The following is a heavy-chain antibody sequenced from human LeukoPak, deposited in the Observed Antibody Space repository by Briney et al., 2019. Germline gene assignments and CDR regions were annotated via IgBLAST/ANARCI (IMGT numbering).Heavy chain of an antibody. CDR3: AKPSKLKIEAAGHFDY. Sequence: PGGSLRLSCAASGFTFSSYAMSWVRQAPGKGLEWVSVISGSGDSTYSADSVKGRFTISRDNSKNTLYLQMNRLRAEDTAVYYCAKPSKLKIEAAGHFDYWGQGTLVTVSS. J-gene: IGHJ4*02. CDR2: ISGSGDST. D-gene: IGHD6-13*01. V-gene: IGHV3-23*01. CDR1: GFTFSSYA.